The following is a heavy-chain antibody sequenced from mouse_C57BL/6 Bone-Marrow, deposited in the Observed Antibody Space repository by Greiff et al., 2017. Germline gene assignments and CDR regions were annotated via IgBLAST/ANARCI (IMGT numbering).Heavy chain of an antibody. Sequence: VQLQQSGPELVKPGASVKISCKASGYAFSSSWMNWVKQRPGKGLEWIGRIYPGDGDTNYNGKFKGKATLTADKSSSTAYMQLSSLTSEDSAVYFCARSYYYGSSYQSAMDYWGQGTSVTVSS. J-gene: IGHJ4*01. CDR2: IYPGDGDT. D-gene: IGHD1-1*01. V-gene: IGHV1-82*01. CDR1: GYAFSSSW. CDR3: ARSYYYGSSYQSAMDY.